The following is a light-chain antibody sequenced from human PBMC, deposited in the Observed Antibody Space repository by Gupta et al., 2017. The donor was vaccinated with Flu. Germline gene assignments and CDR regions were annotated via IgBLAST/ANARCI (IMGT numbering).Light chain of an antibody. CDR1: QSSLHSNGHNY. V-gene: IGKV2-28*01. CDR3: MQDPQTPT. Sequence: DIVMTQSPLSLPVTPGEPASISCRFSQSSLHSNGHNYLDWYLQMPGQSPQLLIYWGSNRASGVADRFSGRGSGTDFTLKSSRVEAEDVGVYYCMQDPQTPTFGQGTRIEI. J-gene: IGKJ5*01. CDR2: WGS.